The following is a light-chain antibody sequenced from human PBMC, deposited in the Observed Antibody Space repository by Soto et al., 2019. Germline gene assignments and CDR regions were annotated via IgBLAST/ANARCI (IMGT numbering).Light chain of an antibody. Sequence: QSVLTQPPSLSGAPGQRVTISCTGSSSNIGAGYDVHWYQQLPGTAPKLLIYGNSNRPSWVPDRFSGSKSGTSASLAITGLQAEDEADYYCQSYDSSLSGSVLGGGTKLTVL. CDR1: SSNIGAGYD. CDR3: QSYDSSLSGSV. CDR2: GNS. J-gene: IGLJ3*02. V-gene: IGLV1-40*01.